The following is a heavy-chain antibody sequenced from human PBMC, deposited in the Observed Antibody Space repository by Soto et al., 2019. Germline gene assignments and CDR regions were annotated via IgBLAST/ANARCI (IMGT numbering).Heavy chain of an antibody. V-gene: IGHV3-23*01. CDR2: ITGSGGTT. Sequence: EVQLLESGGGLVQPGGSLTLSCAASGFTFSSYAMNWVRQAPGKGLEWVSAITGSGGTTFYADSVKGRFTISRDNPKNTLYLQMSSLRADDTAVYYCAKAPTEIGYFDYWGQGTLVTVSS. J-gene: IGHJ4*02. D-gene: IGHD2-21*01. CDR1: GFTFSSYA. CDR3: AKAPTEIGYFDY.